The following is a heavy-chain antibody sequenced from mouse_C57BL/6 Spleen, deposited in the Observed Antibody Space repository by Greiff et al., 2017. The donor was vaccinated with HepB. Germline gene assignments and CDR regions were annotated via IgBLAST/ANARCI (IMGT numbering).Heavy chain of an antibody. D-gene: IGHD2-2*01. CDR2: ISYDGSN. CDR1: GYSITSGYY. CDR3: ARDPVGYDGRAWFAY. J-gene: IGHJ3*01. V-gene: IGHV3-6*01. Sequence: EVKLQESGPGLVKPSQSLSLTCSVTGYSITSGYYWNWIRQFPGNKLEWMGYISYDGSNNYNPSLKNRISITRDTSKNQFFLKLNSVTTEDTATYYCARDPVGYDGRAWFAYWGQGTLVTVSA.